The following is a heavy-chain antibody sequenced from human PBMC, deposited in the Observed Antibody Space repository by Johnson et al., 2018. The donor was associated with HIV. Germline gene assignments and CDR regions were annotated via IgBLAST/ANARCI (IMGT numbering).Heavy chain of an antibody. D-gene: IGHD5-18*01. CDR3: AKERGYSYGRGAFDI. CDR1: GFKFSDFY. CDR2: ISSSGAGI. Sequence: QVQLVESGGGLVKPGGSLRLSCAVSGFKFSDFYMTWIRQVPGKGLECVAYISSSGAGIYYADSVRGRFTISRDNSKNTLYLQMNSLRAEDTAVYYCAKERGYSYGRGAFDIWGQGTMVTVSS. J-gene: IGHJ3*02. V-gene: IGHV3-11*01.